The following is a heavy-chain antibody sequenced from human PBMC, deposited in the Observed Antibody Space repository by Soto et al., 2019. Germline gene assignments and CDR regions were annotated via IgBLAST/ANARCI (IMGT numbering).Heavy chain of an antibody. CDR3: ARAPLGSGLNNW. J-gene: IGHJ5*01. D-gene: IGHD3-10*01. CDR1: RFTFSDYY. CDR2: ISSSGSYT. V-gene: IGHV3-11*06. Sequence: GGALRLSCDASRFTFSDYYLSWIRQPPGKGLEWVSYISSSGSYTNYADSVKGLFTISRDNAENALFLQMNSLRADDTGGYGAARAPLGSGLNNW.